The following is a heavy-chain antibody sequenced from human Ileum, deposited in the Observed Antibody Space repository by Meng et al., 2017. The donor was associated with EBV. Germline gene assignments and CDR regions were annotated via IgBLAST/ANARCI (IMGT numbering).Heavy chain of an antibody. CDR1: GGSFSGYY. J-gene: IGHJ4*02. Sequence: QVQLQQWGAGLLKPSVXLSLTCXVYGGSFSGYYWSWIRQPPWKGLEWIGEINHSGSTNYNPSLKSRVTISVDTSKNQFSLKLSSVTAADTAVYYCARGLLAGTMLNWSDYWGQGTLVTVSS. CDR2: INHSGST. D-gene: IGHD4/OR15-4a*01. CDR3: ARGLLAGTMLNWSDY. V-gene: IGHV4-34*01.